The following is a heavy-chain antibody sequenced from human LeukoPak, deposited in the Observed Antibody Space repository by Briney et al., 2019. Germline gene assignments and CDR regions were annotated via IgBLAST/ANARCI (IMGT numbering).Heavy chain of an antibody. CDR2: IYYSGST. D-gene: IGHD2-15*01. Sequence: PSETLSLTCTVSGGSVSSGSYYWSWLRQPPGKGLEWIGYIYYSGSTNYNPSLKSRVTISVGTSKNQFSLKLSSVTAADTAVYYCAREPCSGGSCCGFDYWGQGTLVTVSS. CDR1: GGSVSSGSYY. V-gene: IGHV4-61*01. J-gene: IGHJ4*02. CDR3: AREPCSGGSCCGFDY.